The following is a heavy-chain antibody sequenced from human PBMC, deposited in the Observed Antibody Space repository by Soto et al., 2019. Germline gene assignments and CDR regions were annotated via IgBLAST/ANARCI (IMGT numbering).Heavy chain of an antibody. J-gene: IGHJ6*02. V-gene: IGHV3-9*01. CDR2: ISWNSGSI. CDR1: GFTFDDYA. Sequence: RLSCAASGFTFDDYAMHWVRQAPGKGLEWVSGISWNSGSIGYADSVKGRFTISRDNAKNSLYLQMNSLRAEDTALYYCAKGREYSSSLGGMDVWGQGTTVTVSS. D-gene: IGHD6-6*01. CDR3: AKGREYSSSLGGMDV.